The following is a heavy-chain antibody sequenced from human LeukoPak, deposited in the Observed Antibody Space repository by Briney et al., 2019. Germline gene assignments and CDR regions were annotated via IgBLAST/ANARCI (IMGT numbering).Heavy chain of an antibody. Sequence: SETLSLTCTVSGGSISSYYWSWIRLPPGKGLEWIGYIYYSGSTNYNPSLKSRVTISVDTSKNQFSLKLSSVTAADTAVYYCARAGSYSSSWYYSPYYYYGMYVWGQGTTVTVSS. CDR1: GGSISSYY. CDR3: ARAGSYSSSWYYSPYYYYGMYV. V-gene: IGHV4-59*01. CDR2: IYYSGST. D-gene: IGHD6-13*01. J-gene: IGHJ6*02.